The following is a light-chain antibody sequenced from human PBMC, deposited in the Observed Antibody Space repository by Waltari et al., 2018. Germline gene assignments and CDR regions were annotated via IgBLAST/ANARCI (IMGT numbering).Light chain of an antibody. CDR2: NNY. CDR3: VTWDDSLNGWV. V-gene: IGLV1-44*01. J-gene: IGLJ3*02. Sequence: QSVVTQSPSASGAPGQRVTISCSGRHSNIGSNTVDWYQQLPGTAPKLLIFNNYQRPSGVPDLFSASKSGTSASLAISGLQSEDEAEYYCVTWDDSLNGWVFGGGTKLAVV. CDR1: HSNIGSNT.